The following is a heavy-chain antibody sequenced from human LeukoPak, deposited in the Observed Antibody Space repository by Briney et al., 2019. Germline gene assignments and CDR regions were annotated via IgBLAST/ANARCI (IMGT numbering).Heavy chain of an antibody. D-gene: IGHD4-17*01. J-gene: IGHJ4*02. Sequence: PETLSLTCAVYGGSFSGYYWSWIRQPPGKGLEWIGEINHSGSTNYNPSLKSRVIISVDTSKNQFSLKLSSVTAADTAVYYCARGRKWYGDYAYWGQGTLVTVSS. CDR1: GGSFSGYY. CDR3: ARGRKWYGDYAY. V-gene: IGHV4-34*01. CDR2: INHSGST.